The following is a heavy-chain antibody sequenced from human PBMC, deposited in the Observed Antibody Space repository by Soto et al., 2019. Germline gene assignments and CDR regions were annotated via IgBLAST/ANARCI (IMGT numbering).Heavy chain of an antibody. D-gene: IGHD2-15*01. Sequence: PSETLSLTCSVSGGYIIGYDLSWVRQPPGKGLEWIGYIYYSGSTNYNPSLKSRVTISVDTSKNQFSLKLSSVTAADTAVYYCARVWHGKNSNWFDPWGQGTLVTVS. CDR3: ARVWHGKNSNWFDP. CDR1: GGYIIGYD. V-gene: IGHV4-59*01. CDR2: IYYSGST. J-gene: IGHJ5*02.